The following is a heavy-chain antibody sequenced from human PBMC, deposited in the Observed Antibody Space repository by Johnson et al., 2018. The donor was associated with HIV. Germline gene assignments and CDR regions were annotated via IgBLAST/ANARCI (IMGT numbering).Heavy chain of an antibody. D-gene: IGHD5-12*01. Sequence: VQLVESGGGLVQPGGSLRLSCDTSGFTFSDYFIDWVRQAPGKGLEWVANIKQDGSEKYYVDSVKGRFTISRDNAKNSLYLQMNSLRAEDTAVYYCAKVRWLRLDNEAFDSWGQGTMVTVSS. CDR2: IKQDGSEK. CDR1: GFTFSDYF. V-gene: IGHV3-7*01. CDR3: AKVRWLRLDNEAFDS. J-gene: IGHJ3*02.